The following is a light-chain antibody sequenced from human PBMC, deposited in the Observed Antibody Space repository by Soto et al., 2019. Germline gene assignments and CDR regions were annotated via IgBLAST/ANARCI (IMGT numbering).Light chain of an antibody. CDR1: QSVSSSY. J-gene: IGKJ1*01. CDR3: QQYGSSSWT. V-gene: IGKV3-20*01. Sequence: EIVLTQSPGTLSLSPGERATLSCRASQSVSSSYLAWNQQKPGQAPRLLIYGTSSRATAIPDSFSGSGFGTDFTLTISRLEPEDFAVYYCQQYGSSSWTFGQGTKV. CDR2: GTS.